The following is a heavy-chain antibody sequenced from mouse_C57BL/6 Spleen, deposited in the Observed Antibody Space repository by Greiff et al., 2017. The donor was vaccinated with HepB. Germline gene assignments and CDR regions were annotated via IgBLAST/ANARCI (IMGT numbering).Heavy chain of an antibody. CDR2: IDPSDSYT. V-gene: IGHV1-69*01. Sequence: QVQLKQPGAELVMPGASVKLSCKASGYTFTSYWMHWVKQRPGQGLEWIGEIDPSDSYTNYNQKFKGKSTLTVDKSSSTAYMQLSSLTSEDSAVYYCARYQLRPPVDFDVWGTGTTVTVSS. J-gene: IGHJ1*03. CDR3: ARYQLRPPVDFDV. CDR1: GYTFTSYW. D-gene: IGHD3-2*02.